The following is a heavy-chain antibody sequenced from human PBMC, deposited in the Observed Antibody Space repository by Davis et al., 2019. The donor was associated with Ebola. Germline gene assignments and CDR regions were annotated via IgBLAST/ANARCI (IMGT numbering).Heavy chain of an antibody. CDR1: GFTFSSYS. V-gene: IGHV3-48*04. CDR2: ISSSSSTK. J-gene: IGHJ4*02. Sequence: PGGSLRLSCAASGFTFSSYSMNWVRQAPGKGLEWVSYISSSSSTKYYSDSVKGRFTVSRDNAANSLYLQMNSLTAEDTAVYYCAPTKGKAARDFDHWGQGTRVTVSS. D-gene: IGHD6-6*01. CDR3: APTKGKAARDFDH.